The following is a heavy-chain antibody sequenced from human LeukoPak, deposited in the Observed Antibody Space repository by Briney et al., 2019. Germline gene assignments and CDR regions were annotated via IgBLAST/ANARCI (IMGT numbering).Heavy chain of an antibody. J-gene: IGHJ4*02. Sequence: GGSLRLSCAASGFSFSSYSMNWVRQAPGKGLEWVAVISYDGSNKYYADSVKGRFTISRDSSKNTLYLQMNSLRAEDTAVYYCARVYGDYPYYFDYWGQGTLVTVSS. D-gene: IGHD4-17*01. CDR1: GFSFSSYS. V-gene: IGHV3-30-3*01. CDR3: ARVYGDYPYYFDY. CDR2: ISYDGSNK.